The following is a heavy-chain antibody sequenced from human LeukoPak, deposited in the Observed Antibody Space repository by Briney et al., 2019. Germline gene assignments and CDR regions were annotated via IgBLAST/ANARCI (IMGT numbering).Heavy chain of an antibody. CDR3: ARAEKLPFDY. D-gene: IGHD1-1*01. CDR1: GYTFTSYY. V-gene: IGHV1-46*01. Sequence: ASVKVSCTASGYTFTSYYTHWVRQAPGQGLEWMGLINPSGGSTSYAQKFQGRVTMTRDTSTSTVYMELSSLRSEDTAVYYCARAEKLPFDYWGQGTLVTVSS. J-gene: IGHJ4*02. CDR2: INPSGGST.